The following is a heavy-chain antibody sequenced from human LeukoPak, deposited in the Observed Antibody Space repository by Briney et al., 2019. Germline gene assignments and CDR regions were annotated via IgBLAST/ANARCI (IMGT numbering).Heavy chain of an antibody. D-gene: IGHD2-15*01. Sequence: GGSLRLSCAASGFTFSSYAMSWVRQAPGKGLEWVSAISSSRGSTYYADSMKGRFTISRDNSKNTLYLQMNSLRAEDTAVYYCAREGVVVAATGAFDPWGQGTLVTVSS. CDR2: ISSSRGST. J-gene: IGHJ5*02. CDR1: GFTFSSYA. V-gene: IGHV3-23*01. CDR3: AREGVVVAATGAFDP.